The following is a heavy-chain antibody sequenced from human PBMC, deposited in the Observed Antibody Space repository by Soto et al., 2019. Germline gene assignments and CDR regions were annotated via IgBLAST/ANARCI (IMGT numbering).Heavy chain of an antibody. CDR2: IYTSGST. J-gene: IGHJ6*02. D-gene: IGHD3-3*01. V-gene: IGHV4-4*07. Sequence: SETLSLNRLVSGDSIHRYYRCWLRPPAGEGLGRIGLIYTSGSTNYNPSLKSRVTMSVDTSKNQFSLKLNSVTAADTAVYYCARELMTYYDFWSGSNPAGMDVWGQGTTVTVSS. CDR1: GDSIHRYY. CDR3: ARELMTYYDFWSGSNPAGMDV.